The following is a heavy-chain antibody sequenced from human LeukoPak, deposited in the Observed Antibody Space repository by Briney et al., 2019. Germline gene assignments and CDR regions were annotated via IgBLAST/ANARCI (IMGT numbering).Heavy chain of an antibody. CDR1: GFTFSSYG. CDR2: IWYDGSNE. V-gene: IGHV3-33*01. Sequence: GRSLRLSCAASGFTFSSYGMHWVRQAPGRGLEWVAVIWYDGSNEYYADSVKGRFTISRDNSKNTLYLQMNSLRVDDTAVYYCARGRYTSSPYFDYWGQGALVTVSS. CDR3: ARGRYTSSPYFDY. D-gene: IGHD6-6*01. J-gene: IGHJ4*02.